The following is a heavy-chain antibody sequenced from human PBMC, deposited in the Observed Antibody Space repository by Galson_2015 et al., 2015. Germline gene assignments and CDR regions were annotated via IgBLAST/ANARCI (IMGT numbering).Heavy chain of an antibody. Sequence: SLRLSCAASGFTFSTYAMHWVRQAPGKGLEWVAVISYDGSNKYHTDSVKGRFTISRDNSKNTLYLQMNSLRADDTAVYYCASDQDSKLQDHYASGTYLDYWGQGILVTVSS. D-gene: IGHD3-10*01. CDR1: GFTFSTYA. V-gene: IGHV3-30*03. CDR3: ASDQDSKLQDHYASGTYLDY. J-gene: IGHJ4*02. CDR2: ISYDGSNK.